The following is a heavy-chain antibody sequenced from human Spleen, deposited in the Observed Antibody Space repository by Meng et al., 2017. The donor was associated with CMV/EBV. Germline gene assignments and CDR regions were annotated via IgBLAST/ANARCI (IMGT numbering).Heavy chain of an antibody. CDR1: GYIFTSYW. J-gene: IGHJ4*02. CDR2: IYPGDYDT. Sequence: SCKASGYIFTSYWIGWVRQMPGKGLEWMGIIYPGDYDTRYSPSSQGQVTISADKSTSTAYLQWSSLKASDTAMYYCARGTRQLVYDYWGQGTLVTVSS. D-gene: IGHD6-13*01. V-gene: IGHV5-51*01. CDR3: ARGTRQLVYDY.